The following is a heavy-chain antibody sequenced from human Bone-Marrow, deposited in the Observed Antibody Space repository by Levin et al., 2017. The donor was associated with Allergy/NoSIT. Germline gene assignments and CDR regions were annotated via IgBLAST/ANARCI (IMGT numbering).Heavy chain of an antibody. CDR3: ARIGIYRYFDY. J-gene: IGHJ4*02. CDR1: GGSIRSYY. Sequence: KTGGSLRLSCTVSGGSIRSYYWSWIRQPAGKGLEWIGRIFPSGTTSYNPSLKSRVTMSVDTSKNHFSLNLNSVTAADTAVYYCARIGIYRYFDYWGQGTLVTVSS. V-gene: IGHV4-4*07. CDR2: IFPSGTT. D-gene: IGHD1-14*01.